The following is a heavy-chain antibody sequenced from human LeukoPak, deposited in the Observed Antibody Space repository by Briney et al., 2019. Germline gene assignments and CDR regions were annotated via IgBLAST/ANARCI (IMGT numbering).Heavy chain of an antibody. CDR3: ARRGVYGAYDALDI. Sequence: SETLSLTCTVSGGSISSYYWSWIRQPPGKGLEWIGYIYYSGSTNYNPSLKSRVTISVDTSKNQFSLKLSSVTAADTAVYYCARRGVYGAYDALDIWGQGTMVTVSS. CDR1: GGSISSYY. CDR2: IYYSGST. J-gene: IGHJ3*02. D-gene: IGHD4-17*01. V-gene: IGHV4-59*01.